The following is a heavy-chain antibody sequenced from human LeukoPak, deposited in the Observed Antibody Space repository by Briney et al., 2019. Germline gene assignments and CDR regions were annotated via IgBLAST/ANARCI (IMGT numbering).Heavy chain of an antibody. CDR1: GFTFGTYA. D-gene: IGHD1-26*01. CDR3: AKEWSGSYPDAFDI. J-gene: IGHJ3*02. CDR2: ISGSGGST. V-gene: IGHV3-23*01. Sequence: GGPLGPSGAPSGFTFGTYAMGWVRQAPGRGWNGFSPISGSGGSTYYADSVKGRFTISRDNSKNTLYLQMNSLRAEDTAVYYCAKEWSGSYPDAFDIWGQGTMVTVSS.